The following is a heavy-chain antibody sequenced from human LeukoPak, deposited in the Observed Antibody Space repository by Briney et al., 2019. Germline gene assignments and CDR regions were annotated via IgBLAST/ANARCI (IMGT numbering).Heavy chain of an antibody. V-gene: IGHV4-59*08. D-gene: IGHD6-13*01. J-gene: IGHJ4*02. CDR1: GGSISSYY. Sequence: PSETLSLTCTVSGGSISSYYWSWIRQPPGKGLEWIGYIYYSGSTNYNPSLKSRVTISVDTFKNQFSLKLSSVTAADTAVYYCARHGVGAAADYYFDYWGQGTLVTVSS. CDR3: ARHGVGAAADYYFDY. CDR2: IYYSGST.